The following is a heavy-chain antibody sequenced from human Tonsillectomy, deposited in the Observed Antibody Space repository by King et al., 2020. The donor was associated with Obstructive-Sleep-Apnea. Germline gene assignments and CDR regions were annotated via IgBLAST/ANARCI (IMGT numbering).Heavy chain of an antibody. V-gene: IGHV3-21*01. CDR3: ARDEGGGSCRY. J-gene: IGHJ4*02. CDR2: ISSISSYI. D-gene: IGHD2-15*01. Sequence: VQLVESGGGLVKPGGSLRLSCAASGFTFSDYTMNWVRQAPGKGLEWVSSISSISSYIYYADSVKGRFTISRDNAKTSLYLQMNSLRAEDTAVYYCARDEGGGSCRYWGQGTLVTVSS. CDR1: GFTFSDYT.